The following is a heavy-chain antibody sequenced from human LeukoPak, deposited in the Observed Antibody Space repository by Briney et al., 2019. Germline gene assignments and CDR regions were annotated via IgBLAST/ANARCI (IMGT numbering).Heavy chain of an antibody. V-gene: IGHV3-9*01. D-gene: IGHD2-21*02. CDR2: ISWNSGDI. CDR1: GFSFGGYA. J-gene: IGHJ2*01. CDR3: VKSGGYATAIRYFDL. Sequence: GGSLRLSCAASGFSFGGYALHWVRQAPGKGLEWVASISWNSGDIVHSDSVKGRFTISRDNAKNSLYVQMDSLRTEDTALYYCVKSGGYATAIRYFDLWGRGTLVTVSS.